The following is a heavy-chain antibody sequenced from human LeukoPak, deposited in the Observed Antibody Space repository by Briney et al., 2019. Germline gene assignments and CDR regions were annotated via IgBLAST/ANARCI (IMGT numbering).Heavy chain of an antibody. CDR1: GFTFSSYA. D-gene: IGHD1-7*01. Sequence: GGSLRLSCAASGFTFSSYAMSWVRQAPGKGLEWVSAISGSGGSTYYADSVKGRLTISRDNSKNTLYLQMNSLRAEDTAVYYCARPGNWNYVIDYWGQGTLVTVSS. CDR3: ARPGNWNYVIDY. J-gene: IGHJ4*02. V-gene: IGHV3-23*01. CDR2: ISGSGGST.